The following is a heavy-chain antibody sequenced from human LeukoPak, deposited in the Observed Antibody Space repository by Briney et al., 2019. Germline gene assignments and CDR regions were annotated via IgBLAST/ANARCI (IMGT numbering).Heavy chain of an antibody. J-gene: IGHJ4*02. Sequence: ASVKVSCKASGGTFSSYAIGWVRQAPGQGLEWMGRIIPILGIANYAQKFQGRVTITADKSTSTAYMELSSLRSEDTAVYYCARGHSSSWAYYFDYWGQGTLVTVSS. V-gene: IGHV1-69*04. CDR1: GGTFSSYA. D-gene: IGHD6-13*01. CDR2: IIPILGIA. CDR3: ARGHSSSWAYYFDY.